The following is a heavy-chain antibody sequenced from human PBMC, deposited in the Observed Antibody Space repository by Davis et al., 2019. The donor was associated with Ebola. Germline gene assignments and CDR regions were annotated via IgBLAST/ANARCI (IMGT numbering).Heavy chain of an antibody. Sequence: PGGSLRLSCTVSGGSISSGGYYWSWIRQHPGKGLEWIGYIYYSGSTNYNPSLKSRVTISVDTSKNQFSLKLSSVTAAETAVYYCARFRGVRGVIITKNWYFDLWGRGTLVTVSS. V-gene: IGHV4-61*08. CDR1: GGSISSGGYY. J-gene: IGHJ2*01. D-gene: IGHD3-10*01. CDR3: ARFRGVRGVIITKNWYFDL. CDR2: IYYSGST.